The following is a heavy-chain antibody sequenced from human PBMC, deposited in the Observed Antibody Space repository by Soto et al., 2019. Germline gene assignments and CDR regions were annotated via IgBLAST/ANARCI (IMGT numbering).Heavy chain of an antibody. V-gene: IGHV3-7*01. CDR1: GFTFSSYW. Sequence: GGSLRLSCAASGFTFSSYWMSWVRQAPGKGLEWVANIKQDGSEKYYVDSVKGRFTISRDNAKNSLYLQMNSLRAEDTAVYYCARDATIGRNYYYGMDVWGQGTTVTVSS. CDR3: ARDATIGRNYYYGMDV. CDR2: IKQDGSEK. D-gene: IGHD1-26*01. J-gene: IGHJ6*02.